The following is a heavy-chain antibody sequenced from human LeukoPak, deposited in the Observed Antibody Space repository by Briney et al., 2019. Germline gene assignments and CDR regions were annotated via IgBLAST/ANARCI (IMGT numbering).Heavy chain of an antibody. CDR3: ARTREQWQVLDY. Sequence: GGSLRLSCAASGFSFGSYGIHWVCQAPGKGLEWVAVISHEGSFQSYADSVRGRFTISRDNSKNMVFLQMNSLSAEDTAVYYCARTREQWQVLDYWGQGTLVTVSS. J-gene: IGHJ4*02. D-gene: IGHD6-19*01. V-gene: IGHV3-30*03. CDR2: ISHEGSFQ. CDR1: GFSFGSYG.